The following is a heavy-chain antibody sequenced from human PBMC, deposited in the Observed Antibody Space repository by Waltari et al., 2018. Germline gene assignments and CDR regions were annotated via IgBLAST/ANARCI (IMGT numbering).Heavy chain of an antibody. CDR3: AKDPQGVVIAYIDY. CDR2: ISGSGGST. Sequence: EVQLLESGGGLVQPGGSLRLSCAASGFTFSSYAMSWVRQAPGKGLEWVSAISGSGGSTYYADSVKGRFTISRYNSKNTLYLQMNSLRAEDTAVYYCAKDPQGVVIAYIDYWGQGTLVTVSS. V-gene: IGHV3-23*01. D-gene: IGHD2-21*01. CDR1: GFTFSSYA. J-gene: IGHJ4*02.